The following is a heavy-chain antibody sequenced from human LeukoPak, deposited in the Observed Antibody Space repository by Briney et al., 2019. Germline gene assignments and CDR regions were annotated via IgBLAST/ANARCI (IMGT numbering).Heavy chain of an antibody. V-gene: IGHV4-39*01. J-gene: IGHJ4*02. CDR1: GGSISSSSYY. Sequence: PSETLSLTCTVSGGSISSSSYYWGWIRQPPGKGLEWIGSIYYSGSTYYNPSLKSRVTISVDTSKNQFSLKLSSVTAADTAVYYCARRRLGIVGATSLGYWGQGTLVTVSS. CDR2: IYYSGST. D-gene: IGHD1-26*01. CDR3: ARRRLGIVGATSLGY.